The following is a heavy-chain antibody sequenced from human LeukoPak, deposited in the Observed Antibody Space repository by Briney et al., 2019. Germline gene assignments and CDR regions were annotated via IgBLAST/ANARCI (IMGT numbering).Heavy chain of an antibody. CDR1: GGAFSSYA. D-gene: IGHD2-8*01. Sequence: ASVKVSCKASGGAFSSYAMSWVRQAPGKGLEWVSAISGSGGSTYYADSVKGRFTISRDNSKNTLYLQMNSLRAEDTAVYYCAKSPLYCTNGVCLEDWFDPWGQGTLVTVSS. J-gene: IGHJ5*02. CDR3: AKSPLYCTNGVCLEDWFDP. V-gene: IGHV3-23*01. CDR2: ISGSGGST.